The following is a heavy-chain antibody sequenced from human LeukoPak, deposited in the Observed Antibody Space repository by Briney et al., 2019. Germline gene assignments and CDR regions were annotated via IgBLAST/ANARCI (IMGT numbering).Heavy chain of an antibody. CDR3: ARAPHYSNYGPYYYGMDV. CDR2: ISSSSSYI. V-gene: IGHV3-11*06. Sequence: GGSLRLSCAASGFTFSDYYMSWIRQAPGKGLEWVSYISSSSSYINYADSVKGRFTISRDNAKNSLYLQMNSLRAEDTAVYYCARAPHYSNYGPYYYGMDVWGQGTTVTVSS. D-gene: IGHD4-11*01. J-gene: IGHJ6*02. CDR1: GFTFSDYY.